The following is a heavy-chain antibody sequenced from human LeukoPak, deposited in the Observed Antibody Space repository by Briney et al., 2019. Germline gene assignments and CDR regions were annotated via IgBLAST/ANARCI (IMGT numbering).Heavy chain of an antibody. CDR1: EFSVGSNY. CDR3: VKWNGYGDY. V-gene: IGHV3-53*01. CDR2: ISESDHT. D-gene: IGHD5-12*01. Sequence: PGGSLRLSCAASEFSVGSNYMTWVRQAPGKGLEWVSGISESDHTHYLDSVKGRFTLSRDNSKNTVYLQMNSLRVEDSALYYCVKWNGYGDYWGQGTLVTVSS. J-gene: IGHJ4*02.